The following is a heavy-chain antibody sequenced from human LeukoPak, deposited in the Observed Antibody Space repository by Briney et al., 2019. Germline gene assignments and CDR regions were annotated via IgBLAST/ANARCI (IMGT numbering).Heavy chain of an antibody. D-gene: IGHD3-22*01. Sequence: GGSLRLSCAASGFTFSSYWMSWVRQAPGKGLEWVANIKQDGSEKYYVDSVKGRFTISRDNAKNSLYLQMNSLRAEDTAVYYCARDNVDYYDSSGYYPDAFDIWGQGTMVTVSS. CDR3: ARDNVDYYDSSGYYPDAFDI. J-gene: IGHJ3*02. CDR1: GFTFSSYW. V-gene: IGHV3-7*01. CDR2: IKQDGSEK.